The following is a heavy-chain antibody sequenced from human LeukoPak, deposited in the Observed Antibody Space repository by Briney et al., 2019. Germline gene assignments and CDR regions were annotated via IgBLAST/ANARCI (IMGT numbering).Heavy chain of an antibody. D-gene: IGHD6-6*01. Sequence: GGSLRLSCAASGFTFSSYAMHWVRQAPGKGLEWVAVISYDGSNKYYADSVKGRFTISRDNSKNTLYLQMNSLRAEDTAVYYCARVHASIADFDYWGQGTLVTVSS. CDR3: ARVHASIADFDY. J-gene: IGHJ4*02. V-gene: IGHV3-30*04. CDR2: ISYDGSNK. CDR1: GFTFSSYA.